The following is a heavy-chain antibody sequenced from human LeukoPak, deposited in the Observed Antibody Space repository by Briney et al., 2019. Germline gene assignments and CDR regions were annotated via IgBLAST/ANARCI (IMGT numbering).Heavy chain of an antibody. V-gene: IGHV4-39*02. Sequence: SETLSLTCTVSGGSIRSGSHYWAWIRQPPGKGLEWIGSIYYSGSTYYNPSLEDRVTISIDTSKNHFSLKLSSLSAADTSVYYCAKRDDSGGNLVDLWGQGTLVTVS. CDR3: AKRDDSGGNLVDL. J-gene: IGHJ4*02. CDR1: GGSIRSGSHY. CDR2: IYYSGST. D-gene: IGHD3-22*01.